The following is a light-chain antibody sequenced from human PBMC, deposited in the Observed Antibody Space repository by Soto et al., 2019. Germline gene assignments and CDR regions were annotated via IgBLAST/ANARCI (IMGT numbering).Light chain of an antibody. CDR1: SSDVGAYNY. Sequence: QSVLTQPPSVSGSPGQSVTISCTGTSSDVGAYNYVAWYQQHPGKAPKLMIYDVSKRPSGVPDRFAGSKSGNTASLTISGLQAEDEADYYCCSHAGSSVVFGTGTKLTVL. CDR2: DVS. V-gene: IGLV2-11*01. CDR3: CSHAGSSVV. J-gene: IGLJ1*01.